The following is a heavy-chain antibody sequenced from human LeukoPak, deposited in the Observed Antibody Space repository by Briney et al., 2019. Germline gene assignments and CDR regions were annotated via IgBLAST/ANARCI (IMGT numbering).Heavy chain of an antibody. Sequence: GGSLTLSCTASGFTFSGFAMSWVRQAPGKGLEWVSSITTSSRSYTNYADSVKGRFTISRDNARNSLYLQMNSLRAEDTAVYYCARDHWYGSDYWGQGTLVTVSS. CDR1: GFTFSGFA. J-gene: IGHJ4*02. CDR2: ITTSSRSYT. D-gene: IGHD3-10*01. CDR3: ARDHWYGSDY. V-gene: IGHV3-11*05.